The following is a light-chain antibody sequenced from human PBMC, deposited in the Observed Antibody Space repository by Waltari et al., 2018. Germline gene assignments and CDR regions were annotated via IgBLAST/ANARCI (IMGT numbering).Light chain of an antibody. V-gene: IGKV4-1*01. Sequence: DIVMTQSPDSLAVSLGERATINCQSSQSVLYSSNNKNYLAWYQQKPGQPPKLLIYWASMRESGVPDRFSGSGSGTEFTLTISSLQAEDVALYYCQQYYSVPHTFGPGTKVDIK. CDR1: QSVLYSSNNKNY. CDR2: WAS. CDR3: QQYYSVPHT. J-gene: IGKJ3*01.